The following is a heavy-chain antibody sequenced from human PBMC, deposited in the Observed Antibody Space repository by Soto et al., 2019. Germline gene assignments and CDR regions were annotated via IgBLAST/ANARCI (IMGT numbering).Heavy chain of an antibody. D-gene: IGHD1-7*01. V-gene: IGHV6-1*01. CDR2: TYYRSRWYN. Sequence: SQTLSLTCVISGDSVSSNSAAWNWIRQSPSRGLEWLGRTYYRSRWYNDYAVSVRSRITVNADTSKNQFSLHLNSVTPEDTAVYYCAGTSSLQRYQMDVWDKGTTVTVSS. J-gene: IGHJ6*04. CDR1: GDSVSSNSAA. CDR3: AGTSSLQRYQMDV.